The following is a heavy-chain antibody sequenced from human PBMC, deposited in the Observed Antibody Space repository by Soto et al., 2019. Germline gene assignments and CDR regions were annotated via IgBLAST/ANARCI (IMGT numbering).Heavy chain of an antibody. CDR2: VSHDGRNT. CDR3: AKGGRQWLVTSDFNY. CDR1: GFTFSDYA. J-gene: IGHJ4*02. Sequence: VQLVESGGGVVQPGRSLRLSCAASGFTFSDYAMHWVRQAPGKGLEWVAVVSHDGRNTHYADSVKGRFTISRDSSKNRVSLEMNSLRADDRAVYYCAKGGRQWLVTSDFNYWGQGALVTVSS. D-gene: IGHD6-19*01. V-gene: IGHV3-30*18.